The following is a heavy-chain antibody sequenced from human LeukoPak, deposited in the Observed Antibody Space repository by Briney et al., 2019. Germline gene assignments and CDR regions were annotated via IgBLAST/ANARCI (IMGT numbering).Heavy chain of an antibody. Sequence: GASLRLSCAASGFTFSNYAMSWVRQAPGKGLEWVSAITGSGGNTYYADSVKGRFTISRDNSKNTVFLQMSSLRAEDTAVYYCAKWGDYDVLTGYYVSDYWGQGTLVTVS. CDR3: AKWGDYDVLTGYYVSDY. CDR1: GFTFSNYA. D-gene: IGHD3-9*01. J-gene: IGHJ4*02. CDR2: ITGSGGNT. V-gene: IGHV3-23*01.